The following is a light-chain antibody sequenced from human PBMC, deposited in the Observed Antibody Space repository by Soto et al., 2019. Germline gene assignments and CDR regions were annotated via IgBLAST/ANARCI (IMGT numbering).Light chain of an antibody. J-gene: IGLJ2*01. CDR3: QAWDSTTVL. CDR2: QDS. Sequence: SYELTQPPSVSVSPGQTASITCSGDELGDKYTCWYQQKPGQSPVLVIYQDSKRPSGIPERFSGSNSGTTATLTISGTQPMDEGAYYCQAWDSTTVLFGGGTKLTVL. V-gene: IGLV3-1*01. CDR1: ELGDKY.